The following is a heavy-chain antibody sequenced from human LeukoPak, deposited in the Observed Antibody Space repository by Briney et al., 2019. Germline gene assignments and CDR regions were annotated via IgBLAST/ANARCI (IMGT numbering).Heavy chain of an antibody. CDR1: GYTFTIYD. J-gene: IGHJ4*02. V-gene: IGHV1-8*03. D-gene: IGHD3-10*01. CDR3: ARGDVAVNGE. CDR2: MNPNSGNT. Sequence: ASVKVSCKASGYTFTIYDINGVRQATGQGLEWMGWMNPNSGNTGYAQKFQGRVTITRNTSISTAYMELSSLRSEDTAVYYCARGDVAVNGEWGQGTLVTVSS.